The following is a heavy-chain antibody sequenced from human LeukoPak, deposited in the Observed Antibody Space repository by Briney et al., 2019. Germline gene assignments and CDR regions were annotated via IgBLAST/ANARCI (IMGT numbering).Heavy chain of an antibody. CDR3: AKDTHGDYLSWLDP. D-gene: IGHD4-17*01. CDR2: ISSSGSGTYYT. J-gene: IGHJ5*02. V-gene: IGHV3-23*01. CDR1: GFTFSTYA. Sequence: GGSLRLSCAASGFTFSTYAMSWVRQAPGKGLEWVSAISSSGSGTYYTYYTDSVKGRFTISRDNSKNTLHLQMNSLRGEDTAVYYCAKDTHGDYLSWLDPWGQGTLVTVSS.